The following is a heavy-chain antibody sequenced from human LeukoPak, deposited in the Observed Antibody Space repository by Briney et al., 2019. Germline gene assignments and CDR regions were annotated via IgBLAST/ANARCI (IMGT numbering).Heavy chain of an antibody. CDR3: ARRGYCSGGSCYHYYGMDV. V-gene: IGHV4-39*01. CDR2: IYYSGST. D-gene: IGHD2-15*01. CDR1: GGSISSSSYY. Sequence: KPSETLSLTCTVSGGSISSSSYYWGWIRQPPGKGLEWIGSIYYSGSTYYNPSLKSRVTISVDTSKNQFSLKLSSVTAADTAVYYCARRGYCSGGSCYHYYGMDVWGQGTTVTVSS. J-gene: IGHJ6*02.